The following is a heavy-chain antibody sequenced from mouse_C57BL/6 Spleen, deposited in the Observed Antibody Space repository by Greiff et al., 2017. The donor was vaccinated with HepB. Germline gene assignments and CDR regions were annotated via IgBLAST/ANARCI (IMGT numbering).Heavy chain of an antibody. D-gene: IGHD1-1*01. V-gene: IGHV1-39*01. Sequence: LKQSGPELVKPGASVKISCRASGYSFTDYNMNWVKQSNGKSLEWIGVINPNYGTTSYNHKFKGNATLTVYQSYSTAYMQLNSLTSEDSAVYYYARVPYCIYADYWGQGTTLSVSS. CDR1: GYSFTDYN. CDR3: ARVPYCIYADY. J-gene: IGHJ2*01. CDR2: INPNYGTT.